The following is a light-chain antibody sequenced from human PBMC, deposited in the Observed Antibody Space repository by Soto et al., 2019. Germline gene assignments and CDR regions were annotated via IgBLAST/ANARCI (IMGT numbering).Light chain of an antibody. CDR3: QQYNSYSWT. CDR2: DAS. J-gene: IGKJ1*01. Sequence: IQMTQSPSTLSASVGDRVTLTCRASQSISSWLAWYQQKPGKAPKLLIYDASSLESGVPSRFSGSGSGIEFTLTISSLQPDDFATYYCQQYNSYSWTFGQGTKV. CDR1: QSISSW. V-gene: IGKV1-5*01.